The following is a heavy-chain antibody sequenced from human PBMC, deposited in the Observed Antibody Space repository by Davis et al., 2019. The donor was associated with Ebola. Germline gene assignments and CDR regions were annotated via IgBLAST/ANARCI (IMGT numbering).Heavy chain of an antibody. D-gene: IGHD6-13*01. J-gene: IGHJ6*02. CDR1: GGSISSSSYY. CDR3: ARDPLIAAGDYYYYYGMDV. Sequence: SETLSLTCTVSGGSISSSSYYWGWLRQPPGKGLEWIGYTYYSGSTNYNPSLKSRVTISVDTSKNQFPLKLSSVTAADTAVYYCARDPLIAAGDYYYYYGMDVWGQGTTVTVSS. V-gene: IGHV4-39*06. CDR2: TYYSGST.